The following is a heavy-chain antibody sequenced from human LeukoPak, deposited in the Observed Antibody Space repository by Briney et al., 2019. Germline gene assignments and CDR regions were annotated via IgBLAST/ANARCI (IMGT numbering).Heavy chain of an antibody. J-gene: IGHJ4*02. CDR2: ISFSGGTT. CDR1: GFTFSSYA. D-gene: IGHD6-6*01. CDR3: AKAGQYSSSSPYYFDY. V-gene: IGHV3-23*01. Sequence: PGGSLRLSCAASGFTFSSYAMSWVRQAPGKGLEWVSGISFSGGTTYYADSVKGRFTISRDNSKNTLYLQMNSLRAEDTAVYYCAKAGQYSSSSPYYFDYWGQGTLVTVSS.